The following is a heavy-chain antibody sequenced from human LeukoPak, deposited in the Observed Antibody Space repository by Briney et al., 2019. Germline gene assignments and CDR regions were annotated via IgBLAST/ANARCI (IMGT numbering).Heavy chain of an antibody. Sequence: GASVKVFCKASGYTFTSYYMHWLRQAPGQGLEWMGIINPSGGSTSYAQKFQGRVTMTRDTSTSTVYMELSSLRSEDTAVYYCARDREYYDFWSGYYYFDYWGQGTLVTVSS. D-gene: IGHD3-3*01. CDR3: ARDREYYDFWSGYYYFDY. V-gene: IGHV1-46*03. J-gene: IGHJ4*02. CDR1: GYTFTSYY. CDR2: INPSGGST.